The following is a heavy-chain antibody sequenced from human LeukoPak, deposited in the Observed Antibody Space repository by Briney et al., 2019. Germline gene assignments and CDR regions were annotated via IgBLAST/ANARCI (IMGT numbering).Heavy chain of an antibody. CDR3: ARGLRWAFKTFDY. D-gene: IGHD6-13*01. Sequence: SETLSLTCAVYGGSFSGYYWSWIRQPPGKGLEWIGEINHSGSTNYNPSLKSRVTISVDTSKNQFSLKLSSVTAADTAVYYCARGLRWAFKTFDYWGQGTLVTVSS. J-gene: IGHJ4*02. CDR1: GGSFSGYY. CDR2: INHSGST. V-gene: IGHV4-34*01.